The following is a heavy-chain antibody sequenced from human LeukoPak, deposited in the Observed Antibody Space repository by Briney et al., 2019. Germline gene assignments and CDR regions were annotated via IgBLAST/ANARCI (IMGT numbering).Heavy chain of an antibody. D-gene: IGHD3-10*01. CDR3: ARGGGRRLLWFGEFGAFDI. CDR1: GYTFTSYG. Sequence: ASVKVSCKASGYTFTSYGISWVRQAPGQGLEWMGWMNPNSGNTGYAQKFQGRVTMTRNTSISTAYMELSSLRSEDTAVYYCARGGGRRLLWFGEFGAFDIWGQGTMVTVSS. V-gene: IGHV1-8*02. J-gene: IGHJ3*02. CDR2: MNPNSGNT.